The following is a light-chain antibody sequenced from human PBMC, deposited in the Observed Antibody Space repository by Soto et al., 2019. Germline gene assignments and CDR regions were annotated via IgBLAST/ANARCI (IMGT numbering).Light chain of an antibody. CDR3: QQSYSTPPS. J-gene: IGKJ2*01. Sequence: DIQMTQSPSSLSASVGDRVTITCRASQSISSYLNWYQQKPGKAPKLLIYAASSLQSGVPSMFIGCGSGTDFTLTISSLQPEDFATYYCQQSYSTPPSFGQGTKLEIK. V-gene: IGKV1-39*01. CDR1: QSISSY. CDR2: AAS.